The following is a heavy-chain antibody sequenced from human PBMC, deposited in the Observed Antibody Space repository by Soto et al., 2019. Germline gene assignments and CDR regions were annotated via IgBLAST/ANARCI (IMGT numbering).Heavy chain of an antibody. CDR3: ARKLPYNWLPWFDP. CDR1: GFTFSSYA. D-gene: IGHD1-20*01. Sequence: GGSLRLSCAASGFTFSSYAMHWVRQAPGKGLEWVAVISYDGSNKYYADSVKGRFTISSDNSKNTLYLQMNSLRAEDTAVYYCARKLPYNWLPWFDPWGQGTLVTVSS. CDR2: ISYDGSNK. V-gene: IGHV3-30-3*01. J-gene: IGHJ5*02.